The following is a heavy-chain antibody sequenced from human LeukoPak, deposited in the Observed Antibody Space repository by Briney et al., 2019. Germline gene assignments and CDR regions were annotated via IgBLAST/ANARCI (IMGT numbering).Heavy chain of an antibody. V-gene: IGHV3-7*01. D-gene: IGHD5-12*01. Sequence: PGGSLRLSCAASGFTFSRYWMSWVRQAPGKGREWVGNIKQDGNEQYYVDSVKGRFTISRDNTKNSLYLQMNSLRAEDTAVYYCASQWGAEPYSGCDYYDYYMDVWGKGTTVTVSS. CDR3: ASQWGAEPYSGCDYYDYYMDV. CDR1: GFTFSRYW. CDR2: IKQDGNEQ. J-gene: IGHJ6*03.